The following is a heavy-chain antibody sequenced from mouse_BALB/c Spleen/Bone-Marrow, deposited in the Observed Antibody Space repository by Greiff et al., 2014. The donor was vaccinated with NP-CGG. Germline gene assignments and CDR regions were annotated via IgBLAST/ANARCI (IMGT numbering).Heavy chain of an antibody. V-gene: IGHV1-39*01. Sequence: EVQLQQSGPELEKPGASVKTSCKASGYSFTGYNMNWVKQSNGKSLEWIGNIDPHYGGTSYNQKFKDKATLTVDKSSNTAYMQLKSLTSEDSAVYYCASYGNSFGYWGQGTLVIVSA. J-gene: IGHJ3*01. CDR3: ASYGNSFGY. CDR1: GYSFTGYN. D-gene: IGHD2-1*01. CDR2: IDPHYGGT.